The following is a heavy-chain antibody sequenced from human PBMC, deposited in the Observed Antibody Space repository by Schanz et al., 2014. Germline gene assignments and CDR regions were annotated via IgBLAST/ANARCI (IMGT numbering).Heavy chain of an antibody. V-gene: IGHV3-30*04. D-gene: IGHD3-16*01. J-gene: IGHJ4*02. Sequence: QVQLVESGGGVVQPGRSLRLSCAASGFSFSTYAMHWVRQAPGKGLEWVAVILYDGSKTYYADSVKGRFTISRDNSKNTLSLQMNSLRAEDTAVYYCAGGPRGGYIEYWGQGTLVIVSS. CDR3: AGGPRGGYIEY. CDR1: GFSFSTYA. CDR2: ILYDGSKT.